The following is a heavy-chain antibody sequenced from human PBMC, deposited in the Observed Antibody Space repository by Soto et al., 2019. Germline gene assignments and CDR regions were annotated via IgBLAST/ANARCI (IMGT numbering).Heavy chain of an antibody. V-gene: IGHV3-30-3*01. CDR1: GFTFSSYA. Sequence: QVQLVESGGGVVQPGRSLRLSCAASGFTFSSYAMHWVRQAPGKGLEGVAVISYDGSNKYYADSVKSQFTISRDNSKNAVYVQMNSLRSEDKAVYYSERDVRRDGYNAYQYFDYSGQSTLVTVSS. D-gene: IGHD3-10*02. J-gene: IGHJ4*02. CDR3: ERDVRRDGYNAYQYFDY. CDR2: ISYDGSNK.